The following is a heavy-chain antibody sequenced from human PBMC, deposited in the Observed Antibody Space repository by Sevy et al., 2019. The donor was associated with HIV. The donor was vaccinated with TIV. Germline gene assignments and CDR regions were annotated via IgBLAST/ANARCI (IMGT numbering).Heavy chain of an antibody. D-gene: IGHD3-10*01. CDR2: INPNNGDA. J-gene: IGHJ4*02. Sequence: ASVKVSCKASGYSFTGFYIHWMRQAPGQGLEWMGWINPNNGDAKYAQKYQGRVTMTRDTSATTTYMELTSLRSDDTAMYYCVRGYFGSGSYRLLHWGQGAPVTVSS. CDR1: GYSFTGFY. CDR3: VRGYFGSGSYRLLH. V-gene: IGHV1-2*02.